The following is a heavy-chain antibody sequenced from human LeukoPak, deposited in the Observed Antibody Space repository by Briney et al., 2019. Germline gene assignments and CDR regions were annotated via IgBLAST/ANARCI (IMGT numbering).Heavy chain of an antibody. J-gene: IGHJ5*02. Sequence: SETLSLTCTVSGGSISSYYWSWIRQTPGKGLEWIGYIYYSGSTNYNPSLKSRVTISVDTSKNQFSLRLSSVTAADTAVYYCARHANYYDSSGYYYFWFGPWGQGTLVTVSS. CDR2: IYYSGST. CDR1: GGSISSYY. CDR3: ARHANYYDSSGYYYFWFGP. V-gene: IGHV4-59*08. D-gene: IGHD3-22*01.